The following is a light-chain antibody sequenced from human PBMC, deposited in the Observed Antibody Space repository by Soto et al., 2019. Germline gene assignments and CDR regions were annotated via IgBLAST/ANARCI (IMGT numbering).Light chain of an antibody. CDR3: QLYNIYSPT. J-gene: IGKJ1*01. V-gene: IGKV1-5*03. Sequence: DIQMTKYTSSLSASLGDRVTITCLASQSISSWLAWYQQKPGKAPKLLIHKASSLQSGVPSRFSGSGSGTDFTLTISSLHPDDFTTYYCQLYNIYSPTFGHGGIVDIK. CDR1: QSISSW. CDR2: KAS.